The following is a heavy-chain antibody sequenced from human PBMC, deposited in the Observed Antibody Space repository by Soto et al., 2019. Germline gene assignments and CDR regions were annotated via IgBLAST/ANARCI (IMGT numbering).Heavy chain of an antibody. CDR1: VFTFSNYV. V-gene: IGHV3-23*01. J-gene: IGHJ4*02. Sequence: GSLRLSCAASVFTFSNYVMSWVRQAPGKGLEWVSTISDSGGSTYYADSMKGRFTISRDNSKNTVYLQMNTLRADDTAVYYCAKGFAISGVAPLDYWGQGTLVTVSS. D-gene: IGHD3-3*01. CDR2: ISDSGGST. CDR3: AKGFAISGVAPLDY.